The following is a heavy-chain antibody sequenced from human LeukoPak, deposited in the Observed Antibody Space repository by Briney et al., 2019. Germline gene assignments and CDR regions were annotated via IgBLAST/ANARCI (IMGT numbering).Heavy chain of an antibody. CDR2: ITASGTAM. Sequence: GGSLRLSCAASGFTFSSYSMNWVRQAPGKGLEWVSHITASGTAMFYAGSVKGRFTISRDNAKNSLYLQMNSLRDEDTAVYYCASSGSYRFDYWGQGTLVTVSS. V-gene: IGHV3-48*02. CDR3: ASSGSYRFDY. D-gene: IGHD1-26*01. CDR1: GFTFSSYS. J-gene: IGHJ4*02.